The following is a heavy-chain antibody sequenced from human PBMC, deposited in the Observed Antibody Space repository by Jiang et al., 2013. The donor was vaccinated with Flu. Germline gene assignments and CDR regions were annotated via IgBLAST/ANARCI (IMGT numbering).Heavy chain of an antibody. Sequence: GRSLRLSCAASGFTFDDYAMHWVRQAPGKGLEWVSGISWNSGSIGYADSVKGRFTISRDNAKNSLYLQMNSLRAEDTALYYCAKDGYGSGSYYNQAWFDPWGQGTLVTVSS. D-gene: IGHD3-10*01. V-gene: IGHV3-9*01. CDR3: AKDGYGSGSYYNQAWFDP. J-gene: IGHJ5*02. CDR2: ISWNSGSI. CDR1: GFTFDDYA.